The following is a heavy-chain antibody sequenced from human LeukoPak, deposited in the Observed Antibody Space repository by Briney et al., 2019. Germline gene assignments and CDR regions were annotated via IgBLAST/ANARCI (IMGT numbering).Heavy chain of an antibody. J-gene: IGHJ4*02. Sequence: GGSLRLSCAASGFTFSSYGMHWVRQAPGKGLEWVAVISYDGSNKYYADSVKGRFTISRDNSKNTLYLQMNRLRAEDTAVYYCAKGRSVADYWGQGTLVTVSS. V-gene: IGHV3-30*18. CDR1: GFTFSSYG. CDR3: AKGRSVADY. D-gene: IGHD6-19*01. CDR2: ISYDGSNK.